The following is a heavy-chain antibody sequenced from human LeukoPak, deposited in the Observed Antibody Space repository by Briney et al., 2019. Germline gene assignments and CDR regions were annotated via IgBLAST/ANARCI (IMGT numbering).Heavy chain of an antibody. V-gene: IGHV3-23*01. CDR1: GFTFSSYG. Sequence: PGGSLRLSCAASGFTFSSYGMSWVRQAPGKGLEWVSAISGSGGSTYYADSVKGRFTISRDNSKNTLYLQMNSLRAEDTALYYCARDYIDYYDNSGSNAPDYWGPGTLVTVSS. J-gene: IGHJ4*02. CDR3: ARDYIDYYDNSGSNAPDY. CDR2: ISGSGGST. D-gene: IGHD3-22*01.